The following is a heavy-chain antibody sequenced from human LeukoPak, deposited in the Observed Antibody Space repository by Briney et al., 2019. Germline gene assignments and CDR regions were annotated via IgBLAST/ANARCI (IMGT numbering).Heavy chain of an antibody. D-gene: IGHD3-22*01. J-gene: IGHJ4*02. Sequence: SETLSLTCTVSGASITSSNYYWLWLRQPPGKGLEWIGSIYYTGITYYNLSLKSRVTISVDTSKYQCSLRLSSVTAADTAVYYCARDGDYYDSSGSFDSWGQGTLATVSS. CDR2: IYYTGIT. V-gene: IGHV4-39*07. CDR3: ARDGDYYDSSGSFDS. CDR1: GASITSSNYY.